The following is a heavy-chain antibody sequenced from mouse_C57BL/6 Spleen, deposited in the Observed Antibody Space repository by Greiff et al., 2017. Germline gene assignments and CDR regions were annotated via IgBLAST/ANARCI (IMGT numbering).Heavy chain of an antibody. D-gene: IGHD1-1*01. J-gene: IGHJ1*03. Sequence: VQLQQSGAELVRPGASVTLSCKASGYTFTDYEMHWVKQTPVHGLEWIGAIDPETGGTAYNQKFKGKAILTADKSSSTAYMELRSLTSEDSAVYYCTRVTYYYGSSYWYFDVWGTGTTVTVSS. CDR2: IDPETGGT. CDR1: GYTFTDYE. CDR3: TRVTYYYGSSYWYFDV. V-gene: IGHV1-15*01.